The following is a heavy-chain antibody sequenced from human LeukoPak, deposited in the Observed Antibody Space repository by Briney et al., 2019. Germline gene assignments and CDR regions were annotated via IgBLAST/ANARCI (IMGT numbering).Heavy chain of an antibody. CDR1: GGSFTNYY. CDR3: VRHVARAFDI. CDR2: INHSGST. J-gene: IGHJ3*02. Sequence: SETLSLTCAVYGGSFTNYYWSWIRQPPGKGLEWIGEINHSGSTRYNPSLKSRVTISIDTSKNQLSLKLSSVTAADTAVYSCVRHVARAFDIWGQGTKVTVSS. V-gene: IGHV4-34*01.